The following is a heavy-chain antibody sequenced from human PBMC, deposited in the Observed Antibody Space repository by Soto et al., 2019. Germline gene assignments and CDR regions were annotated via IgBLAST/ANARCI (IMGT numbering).Heavy chain of an antibody. V-gene: IGHV1-18*01. CDR1: GYTFTSYG. D-gene: IGHD2-8*01. CDR2: ISAYNGNT. Sequence: ASVNVSFKASGYTFTSYGISWVRQAPGQGLEWMGWISAYNGNTNYAQKLQGRVTMTTDTSTSTAYMELRSLRSADTAVYYCARDRGYSTNGVCYGSASWFDPWGQGTLVTVSS. J-gene: IGHJ5*02. CDR3: ARDRGYSTNGVCYGSASWFDP.